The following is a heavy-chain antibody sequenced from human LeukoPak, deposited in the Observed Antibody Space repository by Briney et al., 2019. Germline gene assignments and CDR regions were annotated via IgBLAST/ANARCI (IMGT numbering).Heavy chain of an antibody. J-gene: IGHJ5*02. D-gene: IGHD3-22*01. Sequence: ASVKVSCKASAYTFTSYDINWVRQATGQGLERMGWMNPNSGNTGYAQKFQGRVTITRNTSISTTYMELSSLRSEDTAVYYCASHYYDSSGYQPWGQGTLVTVSS. CDR2: MNPNSGNT. CDR1: AYTFTSYD. CDR3: ASHYYDSSGYQP. V-gene: IGHV1-8*03.